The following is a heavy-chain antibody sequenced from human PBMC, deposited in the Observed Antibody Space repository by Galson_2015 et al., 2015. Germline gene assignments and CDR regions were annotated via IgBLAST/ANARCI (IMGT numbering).Heavy chain of an antibody. D-gene: IGHD1-26*01. CDR2: ISYDGSNK. V-gene: IGHV3-30-3*01. CDR3: ARLPRSSAYVDY. J-gene: IGHJ4*02. CDR1: GFTFSSYA. Sequence: SLRLSCAASGFTFSSYAMHWVRQAPGKGLEWVAVISYDGSNKYYADSVKGRFTISRDNSKNTLYLQMNSLRAEDTAVYYCARLPRSSAYVDYWGQGTLVTVSS.